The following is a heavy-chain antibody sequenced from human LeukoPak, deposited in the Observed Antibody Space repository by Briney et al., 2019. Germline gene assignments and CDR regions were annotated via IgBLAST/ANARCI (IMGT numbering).Heavy chain of an antibody. D-gene: IGHD6-19*01. CDR2: IDASGGST. V-gene: IGHV3-23*01. CDR3: AKGSGSGWYGWFAP. CDR1: GFTFSSYA. Sequence: GGSLRLSCAATGFTFSSYAMSWVRQAPGKGLEWVSSIDASGGSTYYADSVKGRFTISRDNSKNTFYLQMNSLRADDTAVYYCAKGSGSGWYGWFAPWGQGTLVTVSS. J-gene: IGHJ5*02.